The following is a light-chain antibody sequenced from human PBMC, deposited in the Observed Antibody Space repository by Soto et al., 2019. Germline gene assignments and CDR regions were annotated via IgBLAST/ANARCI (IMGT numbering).Light chain of an antibody. J-gene: IGLJ1*01. CDR2: EVT. CDR1: SSDVGGHNY. Sequence: QSGLPQPAPASGYPGQSITVSCTGTSSDVGGHNYVSWFQQHPGQAPKLLIYEVTTRPSGVSTRFSGSQSGNTASLTISGLQAEDEADYHFSSYSSSGTLFVFGTGTKVTAL. V-gene: IGLV2-14*01. CDR3: SSYSSSGTLFV.